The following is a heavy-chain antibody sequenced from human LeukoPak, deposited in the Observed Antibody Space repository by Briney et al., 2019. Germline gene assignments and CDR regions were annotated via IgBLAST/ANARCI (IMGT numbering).Heavy chain of an antibody. D-gene: IGHD3-22*01. V-gene: IGHV7-4-1*02. CDR3: ARDGGDYYDSSGYGYFQH. Sequence: GASVKVSCKASGYTFSSYTMNWVRQAPGQGLEWMGWINTNTGNPTYAQGFTGRFVFSLDTSVSTAYLQISSLKAEDTAVYYCARDGGDYYDSSGYGYFQHWGQGTLVTVSS. CDR1: GYTFSSYT. J-gene: IGHJ1*01. CDR2: INTNTGNP.